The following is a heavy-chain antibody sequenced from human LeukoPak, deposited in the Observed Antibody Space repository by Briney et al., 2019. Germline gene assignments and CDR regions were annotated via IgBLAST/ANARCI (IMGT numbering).Heavy chain of an antibody. Sequence: PGGSLRLSCAASGFTFSSYGMHWVRQAPGKGLEWVAFIRYDGSNKYYADSVKGRFTISRDNSKNTLYLQMNSLRAEDTAVYYCAKWGDDSWSGLYLDYWGQGTLVTVSS. CDR2: IRYDGSNK. CDR3: AKWGDDSWSGLYLDY. CDR1: GFTFSSYG. D-gene: IGHD3-3*01. V-gene: IGHV3-30*02. J-gene: IGHJ4*02.